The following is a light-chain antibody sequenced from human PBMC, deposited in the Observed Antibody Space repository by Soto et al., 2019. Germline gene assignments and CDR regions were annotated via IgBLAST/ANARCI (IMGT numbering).Light chain of an antibody. Sequence: DIVMTQSPDSLAVSLGERATINCKSSQSVLYSSNNKNNLAWYQQKPGQPPKLLIYWASTRESGVPDRFSGSGSGTDFTLTIGSLQAEDVAVFYCQQYYSSPRTFGQGTKVEIK. CDR3: QQYYSSPRT. CDR2: WAS. CDR1: QSVLYSSNNKNN. J-gene: IGKJ1*01. V-gene: IGKV4-1*01.